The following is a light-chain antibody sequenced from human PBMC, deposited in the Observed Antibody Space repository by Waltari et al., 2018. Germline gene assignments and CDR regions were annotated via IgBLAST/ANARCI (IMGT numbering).Light chain of an antibody. CDR2: AAS. V-gene: IGKV3-20*01. CDR3: QHYVRLPAT. Sequence: EVVLTQSPGTLSLSPGERATLSCRASQSVSKYLAWYQQRPGQAPRLLIYAASTRATGVSDRFSGSGFGTDFSLTISRLEPEDFAVYYCQHYVRLPATFGQGTKVEIK. CDR1: QSVSKY. J-gene: IGKJ1*01.